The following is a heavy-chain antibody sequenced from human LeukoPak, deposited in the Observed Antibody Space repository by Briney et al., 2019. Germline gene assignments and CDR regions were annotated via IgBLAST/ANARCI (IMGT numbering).Heavy chain of an antibody. Sequence: ETLSLTCAVYGGSFSGYYWSWIRQPPGKGLEWIGEINHSGSTNYNPSLKSRVTISVDTSKNQFSLKLSSVTAADTAVYYCARLDWDHDAFDIWGQGTMVTVSS. CDR2: INHSGST. D-gene: IGHD3-9*01. V-gene: IGHV4-34*01. J-gene: IGHJ3*02. CDR1: GGSFSGYY. CDR3: ARLDWDHDAFDI.